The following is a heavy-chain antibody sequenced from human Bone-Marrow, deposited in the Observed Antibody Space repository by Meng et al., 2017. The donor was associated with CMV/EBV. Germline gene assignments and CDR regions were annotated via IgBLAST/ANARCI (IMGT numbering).Heavy chain of an antibody. J-gene: IGHJ4*02. V-gene: IGHV3-43*01. D-gene: IGHD1-26*01. CDR3: ARDISSGESFFSY. CDR1: GFTFDCYT. Sequence: GGSLILSFATSGFTFDCYTMHWVRQAPGKGLEWVSLISLNSGITYYVDSVKGRFTISRDNSENSLYLQMNRLTTEDTAFYYCARDISSGESFFSYWGQGTLVTVSS. CDR2: ISLNSGIT.